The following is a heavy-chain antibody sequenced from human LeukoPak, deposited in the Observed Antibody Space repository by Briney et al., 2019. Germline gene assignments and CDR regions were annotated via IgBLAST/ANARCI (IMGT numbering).Heavy chain of an antibody. V-gene: IGHV3-23*01. CDR3: AKDSVDTAMATEANWFDP. CDR1: GFTFSSYA. Sequence: GGSLRLSCAASGFTFSSYAMSWVRQAPGKGLEWVSAISGSGGSTYYADSVKGRFTISRDNSKNTLYLQMNSLRAEDTAVYYCAKDSVDTAMATEANWFDPWGQGTLATVSS. J-gene: IGHJ5*02. D-gene: IGHD5-18*01. CDR2: ISGSGGST.